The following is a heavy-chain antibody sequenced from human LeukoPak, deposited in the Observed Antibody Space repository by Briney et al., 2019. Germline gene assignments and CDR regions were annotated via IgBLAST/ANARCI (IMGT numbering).Heavy chain of an antibody. J-gene: IGHJ5*02. CDR3: AREGTITMVRGVIITGWFDP. CDR2: MNPNSGNT. V-gene: IGHV1-8*01. CDR1: GYTFTSYD. Sequence: ASAKVSCKASGYTFTSYDINWVRQATGQGLEWMGWMNPNSGNTGYAQKFQGRVTMTRNTSISTAYMELSSLRSEDTAVYYCAREGTITMVRGVIITGWFDPWGQGTLVTV. D-gene: IGHD3-10*01.